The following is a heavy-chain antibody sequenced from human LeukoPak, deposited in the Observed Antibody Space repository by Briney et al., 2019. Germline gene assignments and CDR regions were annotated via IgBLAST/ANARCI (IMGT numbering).Heavy chain of an antibody. D-gene: IGHD2-8*01. V-gene: IGHV1-18*01. Sequence: ASVKVSCKASGYTFTCYGISWVRQAPGQGLEWMGWISAYNGNTNYVQKLQGRVTMTTDTSTSTAYMELRSLRSDDTAVYYCARYFGGGRATNGFDYWGQGTLVTVSS. CDR1: GYTFTCYG. J-gene: IGHJ4*02. CDR3: ARYFGGGRATNGFDY. CDR2: ISAYNGNT.